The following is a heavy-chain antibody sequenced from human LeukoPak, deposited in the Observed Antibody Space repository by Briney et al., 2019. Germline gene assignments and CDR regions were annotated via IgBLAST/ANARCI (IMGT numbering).Heavy chain of an antibody. J-gene: IGHJ4*02. CDR1: GFTFSSYW. V-gene: IGHV3-7*01. Sequence: GGSLRLSCAASGFTFSSYWMSWVRQAPGKGLEWVANIKQDGSEKYYVDSVKGRFTISRDNAKNSLYLQMNSLRAEDTAVYYCAREMIQLWSPNFDYWGQGTLVTVSS. CDR3: AREMIQLWSPNFDY. CDR2: IKQDGSEK. D-gene: IGHD5-18*01.